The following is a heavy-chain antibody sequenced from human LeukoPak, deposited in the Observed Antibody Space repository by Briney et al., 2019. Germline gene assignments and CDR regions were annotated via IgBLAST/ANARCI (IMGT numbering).Heavy chain of an antibody. V-gene: IGHV4-59*01. Sequence: SETLSLTCTVSGGSISSYYWSWIRQPPGKGLEWIGYIYYSGSTNYNPSLKSRVTISVDTSKNQFSLKLSSVTAADTAVYYCAREGAGYDFWSGYYSPYSYYGMDVWGQGTTVTVSS. CDR2: IYYSGST. D-gene: IGHD3-3*01. CDR3: AREGAGYDFWSGYYSPYSYYGMDV. CDR1: GGSISSYY. J-gene: IGHJ6*02.